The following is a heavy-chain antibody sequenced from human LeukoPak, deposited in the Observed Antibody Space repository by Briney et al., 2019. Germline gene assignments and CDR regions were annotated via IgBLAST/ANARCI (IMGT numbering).Heavy chain of an antibody. D-gene: IGHD2-2*01. CDR2: IHHGGST. V-gene: IGHV4-4*02. CDR1: GDSINREIW. J-gene: IGHJ4*02. CDR3: AREIPVFFASTLDS. Sequence: PSETLSLTCAVSGDSINREIWWHWVRQPPGKGLEWIGEIHHGGSTYYKPSLRSRVNISVDKSRNHFSLEMNSVTAADTAVYYCAREIPVFFASTLDSWGQGILVTVSS.